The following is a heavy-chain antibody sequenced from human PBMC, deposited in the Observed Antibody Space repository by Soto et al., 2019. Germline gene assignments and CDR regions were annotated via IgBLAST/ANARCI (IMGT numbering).Heavy chain of an antibody. CDR2: IYYSGST. CDR1: GGSISSYY. V-gene: IGHV4-59*01. J-gene: IGHJ6*02. D-gene: IGHD1-26*01. Sequence: PSETMSLTSTVSGGSISSYYWSWIRQPPGKGLEWIGYIYYSGSTNYNPSLKSRVTISVDTSKNQFSLKLSSVTAADTAVYYCARAGLRSGSYHYYYGMDVWGQGTTVTVSS. CDR3: ARAGLRSGSYHYYYGMDV.